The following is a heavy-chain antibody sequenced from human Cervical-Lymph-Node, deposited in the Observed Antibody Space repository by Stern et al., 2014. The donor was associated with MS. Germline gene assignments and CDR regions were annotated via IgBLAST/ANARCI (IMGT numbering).Heavy chain of an antibody. CDR3: TRAVGGVGRE. D-gene: IGHD3-16*01. CDR1: GYTFTNYY. CDR2: INPNGSVT. J-gene: IGHJ4*02. Sequence: VQLQQSGPEVKKPGASFMVSCKTSGYTFTNYYIHWVRQAPGQGLEWMGIINPNGSVTASAQKFQGRLTMTRDTSTTTVYMRLITLTSEDTAMYYCTRAVGGVGREWGQGTLVFVSS. V-gene: IGHV1-46*01.